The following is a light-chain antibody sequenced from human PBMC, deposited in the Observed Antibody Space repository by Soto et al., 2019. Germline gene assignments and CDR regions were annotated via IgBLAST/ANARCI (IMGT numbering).Light chain of an antibody. Sequence: QSALTQRASLSGSPGQAITISCSGSSSDVGAHNFVPWYQHHPGKAPKLMIYEVSNRPSGVSNRFSGSKSGNTASLTISGLQAEDEADYYCNSYTSSNTYVFGSGTKVTVL. V-gene: IGLV2-14*01. CDR3: NSYTSSNTYV. CDR1: SSDVGAHNF. J-gene: IGLJ1*01. CDR2: EVS.